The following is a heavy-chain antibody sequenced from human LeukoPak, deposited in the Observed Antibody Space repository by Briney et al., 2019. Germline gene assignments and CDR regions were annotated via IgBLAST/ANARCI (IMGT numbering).Heavy chain of an antibody. D-gene: IGHD6-19*01. CDR3: ARDPLSYSSGWYEGGFDP. CDR1: GYTFTSYG. CDR2: ISAYNGNT. Sequence: ASVKVSCKASGYTFTSYGISWVRQAPGQGLEWMGWISAYNGNTNYAQKLQGRVTMTTDTSTSTAYMELSSLRSEDTAVYYCARDPLSYSSGWYEGGFDPWGQGTLVTVSS. V-gene: IGHV1-18*01. J-gene: IGHJ5*02.